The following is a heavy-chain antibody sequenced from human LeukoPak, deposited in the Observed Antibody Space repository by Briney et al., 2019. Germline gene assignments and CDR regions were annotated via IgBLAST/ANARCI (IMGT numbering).Heavy chain of an antibody. Sequence: KPGGSPRLSCAASAFTFSDYHMSSIRQAPGKGLGWVSYISGTSLTIFYADSVKGRFTVSRDNAKNSLYLQMNSLRAEDTAVYYCARMIADRPHYYYYIDVWGTGTTVTVSS. D-gene: IGHD6-6*01. CDR1: AFTFSDYH. J-gene: IGHJ6*03. CDR3: ARMIADRPHYYYYIDV. V-gene: IGHV3-11*04. CDR2: ISGTSLTI.